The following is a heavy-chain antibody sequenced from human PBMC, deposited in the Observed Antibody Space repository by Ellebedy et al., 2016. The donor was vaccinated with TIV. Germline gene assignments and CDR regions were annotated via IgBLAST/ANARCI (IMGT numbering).Heavy chain of an antibody. V-gene: IGHV3-21*01. Sequence: GGSLRLSXAASGFTFSSYSMNWVRQAPGKGLEWVSSISSSSSYIYYADSVKGRFTISRDNAKNSLYLQLNSLRAEDTAVYYCARAPRYYYDSSGHDYWGQGTLVTVSS. D-gene: IGHD3-22*01. CDR1: GFTFSSYS. J-gene: IGHJ4*02. CDR3: ARAPRYYYDSSGHDY. CDR2: ISSSSSYI.